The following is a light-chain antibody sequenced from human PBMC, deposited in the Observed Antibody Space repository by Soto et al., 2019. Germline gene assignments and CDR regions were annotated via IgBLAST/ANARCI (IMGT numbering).Light chain of an antibody. J-gene: IGKJ5*01. CDR3: QQSYSTRPIT. V-gene: IGKV1-39*01. Sequence: ITMTQSPSSLSASVGDRVTITCRASQSISSYLNRYQQKPGKAPKLLIYAASSLQSGVPSRFSGSGSETDFTLTISSLQPEDFATYHCQQSYSTRPITFGQGTRLEIK. CDR2: AAS. CDR1: QSISSY.